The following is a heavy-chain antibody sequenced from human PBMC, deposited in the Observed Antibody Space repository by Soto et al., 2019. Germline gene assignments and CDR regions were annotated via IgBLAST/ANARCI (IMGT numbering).Heavy chain of an antibody. CDR3: ERDGSIVGAATRRGWFDP. CDR1: GGSISSGGYY. D-gene: IGHD1-26*01. V-gene: IGHV4-31*03. CDR2: IYYSGST. J-gene: IGHJ5*02. Sequence: QVQLQESGPGLVKPSQTLSLTCTVSGGSISSGGYYWSWIRQHPGKGLEWIGYIYYSGSTYYTPSLNSRVTISVDTSKNQFSLKLSSVTAADTAVYYCERDGSIVGAATRRGWFDPWGQGTLVTVSS.